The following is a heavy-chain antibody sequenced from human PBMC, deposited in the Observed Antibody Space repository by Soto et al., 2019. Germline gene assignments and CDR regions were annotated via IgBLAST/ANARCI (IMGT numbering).Heavy chain of an antibody. CDR3: ARYDCISISCYDYYYYSMDV. D-gene: IGHD2-2*01. J-gene: IGHJ6*02. Sequence: ASVKVSRKASGYTFTRSGISWVRQAPGQGPEWMGWISSYNGDTNYAQTFQGRVTMTTDTSTSTAYMELRSLRSDDTAVYYCARYDCISISCYDYYYYSMDVWGQGTTVTVSS. CDR1: GYTFTRSG. V-gene: IGHV1-18*01. CDR2: ISSYNGDT.